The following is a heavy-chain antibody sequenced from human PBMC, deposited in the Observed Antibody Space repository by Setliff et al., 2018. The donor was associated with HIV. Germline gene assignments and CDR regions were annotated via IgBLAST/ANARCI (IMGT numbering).Heavy chain of an antibody. Sequence: ASVKVSCKASGYTFNSYGISWVRQAPGQGFEWMGWISAYNGDTNYVQKLQGRVTMTTDTSTRTAYMELRSLKSDDTAVYYCARAEFVLRPTHFDYWGRGTLVTVSS. CDR1: GYTFNSYG. V-gene: IGHV1-18*01. CDR3: ARAEFVLRPTHFDY. D-gene: IGHD4-17*01. CDR2: ISAYNGDT. J-gene: IGHJ4*02.